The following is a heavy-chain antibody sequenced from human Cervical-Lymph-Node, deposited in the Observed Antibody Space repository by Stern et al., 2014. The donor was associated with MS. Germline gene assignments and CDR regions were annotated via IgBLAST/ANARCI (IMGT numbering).Heavy chain of an antibody. Sequence: VQLVQSGAEVKKPGESLKISCKGSGYTFTNNWIAWVRQMPGKGLEWMGIIYPDDSDIRYSPSLQGQVTIPADKPISTPSLQGSSLKAADSAVYYCARPPPRRKWDDPNYGMDVWGQGTTVTVSS. CDR1: GYTFTNNW. CDR3: ARPPPRRKWDDPNYGMDV. D-gene: IGHD1-1*01. CDR2: IYPDDSDI. V-gene: IGHV5-51*04. J-gene: IGHJ6*02.